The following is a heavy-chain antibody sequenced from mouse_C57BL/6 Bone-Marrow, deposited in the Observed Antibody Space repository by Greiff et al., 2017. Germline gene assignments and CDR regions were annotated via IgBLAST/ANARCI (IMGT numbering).Heavy chain of an antibody. CDR3: ARGYDYVYFDD. CDR1: GYTFTSYW. CDR2: IYPAGGCT. V-gene: IGHV1-50*01. J-gene: IGHJ2*01. D-gene: IGHD2-4*01. Sequence: QVQLQQPGAELVKPGASVKLSCKASGYTFTSYWMNWVKQRPGQGLEWIGEIYPAGGCTNYNEKFKGKATLTVDTSSSTAYMQLSSLTSEDSAIYYCARGYDYVYFDDWGKGTTLTVAS.